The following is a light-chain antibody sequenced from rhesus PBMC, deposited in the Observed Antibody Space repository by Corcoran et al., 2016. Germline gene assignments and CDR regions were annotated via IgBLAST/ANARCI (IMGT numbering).Light chain of an antibody. CDR3: QRYNSAPLT. J-gene: IGKJ4*01. Sequence: DIQMTQSPSSLSASVGDRVTITCRASQGISSWLAWYQQKQGKAPKILIYKASSLQSGVPSRFNGSGTGTNFTLPISSLPPEDFATYSCQRYNSAPLTFSGGTKVEIK. CDR2: KAS. V-gene: IGKV1-21*01. CDR1: QGISSW.